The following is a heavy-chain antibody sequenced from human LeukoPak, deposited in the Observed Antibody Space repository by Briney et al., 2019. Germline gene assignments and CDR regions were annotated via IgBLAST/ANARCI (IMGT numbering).Heavy chain of an antibody. CDR3: TSDVPLGYSCGFSFDY. Sequence: RGGSLRLSCAASGFTFSDYYMSWIRQAPGKWLEWVSYISSSGNSIYYADSVKGRFTISRDNAKNSLYLQMNSLRGDATALSYSTSDVPLGYSCGFSFDYWGQGTLVTVSS. CDR2: ISSSGNSI. CDR1: GFTFSDYY. J-gene: IGHJ4*02. V-gene: IGHV3-11*04. D-gene: IGHD5-18*01.